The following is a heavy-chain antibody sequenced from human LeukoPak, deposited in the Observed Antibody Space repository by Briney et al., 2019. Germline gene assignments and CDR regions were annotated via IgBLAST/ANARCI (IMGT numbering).Heavy chain of an antibody. CDR2: ISYSAGT. V-gene: IGHV4-59*01. Sequence: SETLSLTCTVSGGSITNYFGSWIRQPPGEGRERIGYISYSAGTNYNPSLKSRVTISVDTSKNPFTLNLSSVTAADSAVYFCTRDRRDGYNYVDLWGQGILVTVSS. CDR1: GGSITNYF. CDR3: TRDRRDGYNYVDL. D-gene: IGHD5-24*01. J-gene: IGHJ5*02.